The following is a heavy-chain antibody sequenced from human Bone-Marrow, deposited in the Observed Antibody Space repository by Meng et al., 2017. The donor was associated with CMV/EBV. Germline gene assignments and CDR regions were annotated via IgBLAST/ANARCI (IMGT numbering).Heavy chain of an antibody. V-gene: IGHV1-69*10. CDR1: GGTFTNYP. Sequence: SVKVSCKASGGTFTNYPISWVRQAPGQGLEWMGGINPITGITNYAKKFQGRVTLTADKSTRTAYMDVSSLRSEDTAVYYCARDPLKPAAIVDYYYYGMDVWGQGTTVTVSS. CDR2: INPITGIT. J-gene: IGHJ6*02. D-gene: IGHD2-2*02. CDR3: ARDPLKPAAIVDYYYYGMDV.